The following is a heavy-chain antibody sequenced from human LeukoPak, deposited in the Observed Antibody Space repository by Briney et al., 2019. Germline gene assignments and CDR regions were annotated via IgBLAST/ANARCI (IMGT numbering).Heavy chain of an antibody. CDR2: IIPIFGTA. D-gene: IGHD3-22*01. V-gene: IGHV1-69*05. CDR3: ARPSSYYYDSSGTSFDY. Sequence: ASVKVSCKASGYTFTSYGISWVRQAPGQGLEWMGRIIPIFGTANYAQKFQGRVTITTDESTSTAYMELSSLRSEDTAVYYRARPSSYYYDSSGTSFDYWGQGTLVTVSS. J-gene: IGHJ4*02. CDR1: GYTFTSYG.